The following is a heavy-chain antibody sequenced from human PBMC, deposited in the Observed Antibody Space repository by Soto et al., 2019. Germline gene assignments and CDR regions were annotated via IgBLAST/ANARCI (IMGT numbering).Heavy chain of an antibody. CDR2: VSATAGTT. J-gene: IGHJ4*01. D-gene: IGHD3-16*01. Sequence: DVQLVDSGGGLVQPGGSLRLSCAASGFTFSNYAMSWVRQAPGKGLEWVSLVSATAGTTYYTDSVKGRFTISRDNSRKTVYLQMNSLRADETAVYYWAKDRLAVGFDYWGHVTLVTDSS. CDR3: AKDRLAVGFDY. CDR1: GFTFSNYA. V-gene: IGHV3-23*04.